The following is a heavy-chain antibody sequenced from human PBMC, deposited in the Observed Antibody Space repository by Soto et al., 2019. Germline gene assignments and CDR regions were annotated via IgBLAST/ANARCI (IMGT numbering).Heavy chain of an antibody. D-gene: IGHD3-10*01. J-gene: IGHJ6*02. CDR1: GFTFSSYA. CDR3: AKDLAPLYVSGSPNTRKYYYYYYGMDV. CDR2: ISGSGGST. V-gene: IGHV3-23*01. Sequence: GGSLRLSCAASGFTFSSYAMSWVRQAPGKGLEWVSAISGSGGSTYYADSVKGRFTISRDNSKNTLYLQMNSLRAEDTAVYYCAKDLAPLYVSGSPNTRKYYYYYYGMDVWGQGTTVTVSS.